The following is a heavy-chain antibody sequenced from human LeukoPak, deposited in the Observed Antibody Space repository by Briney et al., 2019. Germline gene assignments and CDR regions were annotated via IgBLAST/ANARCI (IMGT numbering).Heavy chain of an antibody. CDR3: ASAERYDILTGYYPPFDY. CDR2: ISYDGSNK. J-gene: IGHJ4*02. D-gene: IGHD3-9*01. CDR1: GFTFSSYA. Sequence: PGGSLRLSCAASGFTFSSYAMHWVRQAPGKGLEWVAVISYDGSNKYYADSVKGRFTISRDNSKNTLYLQMNSLRAEDTAVYYCASAERYDILTGYYPPFDYWGQGTLVTVSS. V-gene: IGHV3-30*04.